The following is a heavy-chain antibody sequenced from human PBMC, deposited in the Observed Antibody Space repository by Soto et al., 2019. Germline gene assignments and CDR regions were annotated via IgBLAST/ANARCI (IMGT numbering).Heavy chain of an antibody. CDR1: GYTFTSYD. V-gene: IGHV1-8*01. CDR3: ARSVFTIFGGEYQRGFDP. D-gene: IGHD3-3*01. Sequence: QVQLVQSGAEVKKPGASVKVSCKASGYTFTSYDINWVRQATGQGLERMGWMNPNSGNTGYAQKFQGRVTMTRNTSISTAYMELSSLRSEDTAVYYCARSVFTIFGGEYQRGFDPWGQGTLVTVSS. J-gene: IGHJ5*02. CDR2: MNPNSGNT.